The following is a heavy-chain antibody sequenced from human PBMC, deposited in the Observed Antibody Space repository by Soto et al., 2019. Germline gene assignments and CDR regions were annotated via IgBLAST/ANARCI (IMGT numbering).Heavy chain of an antibody. J-gene: IGHJ6*02. CDR3: ARSGWNYGSGIEYYYYGMDV. Sequence: ASVKVSCKASGYTFTSYYMHWVRQAPGQGLEWMGIINPSGGSTSYAQKFQGRVTMTRDTSTSTVYMELSSLRSEDTAVYYCARSGWNYGSGIEYYYYGMDVWGQGTTVTFSS. V-gene: IGHV1-46*01. CDR2: INPSGGST. D-gene: IGHD3-10*01. CDR1: GYTFTSYY.